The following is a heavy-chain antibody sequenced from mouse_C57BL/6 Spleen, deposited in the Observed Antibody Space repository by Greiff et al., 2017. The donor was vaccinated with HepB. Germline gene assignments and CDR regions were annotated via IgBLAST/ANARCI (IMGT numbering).Heavy chain of an antibody. V-gene: IGHV5-9-1*02. D-gene: IGHD1-1*01. CDR2: ISSGGDYI. J-gene: IGHJ3*01. CDR1: GFTFSSYA. Sequence: EVQRVESGEGLVKPGGSLKLSCAASGFTFSSYAMSWVRQTPEKRLEWVAYISSGGDYIYYADTVKGRFTISRDNARNTLYLQMSSLKSEDTAMYYCTREDGSLFAYWGQGTLVTVSA. CDR3: TREDGSLFAY.